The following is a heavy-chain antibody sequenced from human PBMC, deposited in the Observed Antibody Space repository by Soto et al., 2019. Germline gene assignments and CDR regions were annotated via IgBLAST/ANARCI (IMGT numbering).Heavy chain of an antibody. Sequence: GGSLRLSCTASGFSLSRYGLHWVRQAPGKGLQWVAGLWSNGIKTSYTDSVKGRFTISRDTSKNMLYLQMNTLGAEDTAVYYCARDLHYWSFLIDHWGQGTLVTVSS. CDR2: LWSNGIKT. CDR3: ARDLHYWSFLIDH. D-gene: IGHD2-8*02. CDR1: GFSLSRYG. V-gene: IGHV3-33*01. J-gene: IGHJ4*02.